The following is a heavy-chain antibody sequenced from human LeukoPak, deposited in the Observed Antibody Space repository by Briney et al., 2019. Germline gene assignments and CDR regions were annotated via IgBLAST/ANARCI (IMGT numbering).Heavy chain of an antibody. V-gene: IGHV1-69*05. J-gene: IGHJ2*01. Sequence: SVKVSCKASGGTFSSYAISWVRQAPGQGLEWMGRIIPIFGTANYAQKFQGRVTITTDESTSTAYMELSSLRSEDTAVYYCARDYDSSGYYYDWYFDLWGRGTLVTASS. D-gene: IGHD3-22*01. CDR2: IIPIFGTA. CDR1: GGTFSSYA. CDR3: ARDYDSSGYYYDWYFDL.